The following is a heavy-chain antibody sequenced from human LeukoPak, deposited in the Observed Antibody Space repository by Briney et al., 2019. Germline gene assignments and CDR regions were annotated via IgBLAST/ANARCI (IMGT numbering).Heavy chain of an antibody. Sequence: SGGSLRLSCAASGFTFSSYAMFWVRQAPGKGLEWVSAICSNDNNTYYANSVKGRFTISRDNSKNTLSLQLNSLRAEDTAVYYCAKGTSSSCYSAPNYWGQGTLVTVSS. J-gene: IGHJ4*02. D-gene: IGHD2-15*01. CDR2: ICSNDNNT. CDR1: GFTFSSYA. V-gene: IGHV3-23*01. CDR3: AKGTSSSCYSAPNY.